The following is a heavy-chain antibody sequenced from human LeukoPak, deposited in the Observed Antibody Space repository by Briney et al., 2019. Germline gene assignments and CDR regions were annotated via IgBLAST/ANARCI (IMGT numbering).Heavy chain of an antibody. V-gene: IGHV4-39*01. CDR2: IYYSGST. Sequence: SETLSLTCTVSGGSISSSSYYWGWIRQPPGKGLEWIGSIYYSGSTYYNPSLKSRVTISVDTSKNQFSLKLSSVTAADTAVYYCARHGGIAAAGTRSGFDYWGQGTLVTVSS. CDR1: GGSISSSSYY. J-gene: IGHJ4*02. D-gene: IGHD6-13*01. CDR3: ARHGGIAAAGTRSGFDY.